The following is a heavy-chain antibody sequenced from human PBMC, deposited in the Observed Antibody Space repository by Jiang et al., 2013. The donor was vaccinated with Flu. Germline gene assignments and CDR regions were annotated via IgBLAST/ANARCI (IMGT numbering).Heavy chain of an antibody. J-gene: IGHJ5*02. D-gene: IGHD2-21*02. CDR2: IYDNGGA. CDR1: GGPIISGDYF. CDR3: ARGSVVVTAIDGWFDP. V-gene: IGHV4-30-4*08. Sequence: LQTLSLTCTVSGGPIISGDYFWSWIRQPPGKGLEWIGYIYDNGGAYYSPSLKSRVTISIDTARNHFSLKLTSVTAADTAVYYCARGSVVVTAIDGWFDPWGQGTLVTVSS.